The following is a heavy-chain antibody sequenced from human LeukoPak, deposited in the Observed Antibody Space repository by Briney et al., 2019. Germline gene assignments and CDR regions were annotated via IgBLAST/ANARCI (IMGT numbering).Heavy chain of an antibody. CDR2: IQGDGSRA. Sequence: GGSLRLSCAGSGFVFRSYWMHWVRQTPGKGLVWVSRIQGDGSRADYADFAKGRFTISRDNARDTVDLQMNSLRAEDTAVYYCAREGANYQDYFDSWGQGTLVTVSS. CDR1: GFVFRSYW. D-gene: IGHD4/OR15-4a*01. CDR3: AREGANYQDYFDS. J-gene: IGHJ4*02. V-gene: IGHV3-74*01.